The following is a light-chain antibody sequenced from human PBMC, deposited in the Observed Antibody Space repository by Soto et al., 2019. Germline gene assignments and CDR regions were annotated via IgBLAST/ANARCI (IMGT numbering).Light chain of an antibody. CDR3: QQYNSYPLT. CDR2: KAS. Sequence: DIQMTQSPSTLSASVGDTVTITCRASQSISIWLAWYQQKPGKASKLLIYKASSLQSGVPSRFSGSGSGTEFTLTISSLQPDDFATYYCQQYNSYPLTFGGGTKVEIK. J-gene: IGKJ4*01. V-gene: IGKV1-5*03. CDR1: QSISIW.